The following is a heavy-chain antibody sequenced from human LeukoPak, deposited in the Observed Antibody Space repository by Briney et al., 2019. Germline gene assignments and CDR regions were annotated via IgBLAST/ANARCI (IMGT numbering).Heavy chain of an antibody. V-gene: IGHV3-74*01. CDR2: SKYDGSTK. D-gene: IGHD2/OR15-2a*01. J-gene: IGHJ3*01. Sequence: GGSLRLSCEASGSSLSGSLMHWVRQAPGKGLMWVSQSKYDGSTKSYAASVRGRFTISRDNAKNTLYLHMDSLRAEDTAVYYCARSDYFHNWGQGTMVVVSA. CDR1: GSSLSGSL. CDR3: ARSDYFHN.